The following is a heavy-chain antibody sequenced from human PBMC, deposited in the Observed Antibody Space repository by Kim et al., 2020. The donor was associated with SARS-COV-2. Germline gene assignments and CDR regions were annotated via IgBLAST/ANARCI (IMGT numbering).Heavy chain of an antibody. Sequence: GGSLRLSCAASGFTFSNAWMIWVRQAPGKGLEWVGRIKSKTDGGTTDYAAPVKGRFTISRDDSKNTLYLQMNSLKTEDTAVYYCTTDSRPYYYDSSGYYSNYYYGMDVWGQGTTVTVSS. J-gene: IGHJ6*02. D-gene: IGHD3-22*01. CDR2: IKSKTDGGTT. CDR1: GFTFSNAW. CDR3: TTDSRPYYYDSSGYYSNYYYGMDV. V-gene: IGHV3-15*01.